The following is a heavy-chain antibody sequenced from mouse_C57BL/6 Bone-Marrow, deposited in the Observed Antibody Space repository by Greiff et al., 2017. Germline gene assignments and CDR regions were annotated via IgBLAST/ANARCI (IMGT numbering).Heavy chain of an antibody. CDR3: ARAYYDDGGYAMDY. Sequence: QVQLQQPGAELVKPGASVKLSCKASGYTFTSYWMHWVKQRPGRGLEWIGRIDPNSGGTKYNEKFKSKATLTVDKPSSTAYMQLSSQTSEDSAVYYCARAYYDDGGYAMDYWGQGTSVTVSS. CDR1: GYTFTSYW. CDR2: IDPNSGGT. J-gene: IGHJ4*01. V-gene: IGHV1-72*01. D-gene: IGHD2-4*01.